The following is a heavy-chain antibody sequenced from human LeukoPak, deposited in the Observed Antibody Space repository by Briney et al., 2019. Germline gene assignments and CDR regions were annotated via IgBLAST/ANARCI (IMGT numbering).Heavy chain of an antibody. V-gene: IGHV3-30-3*01. CDR2: ISYDGSNK. J-gene: IGHJ6*02. CDR3: ARSHYDSTAGYYYYYGMDV. Sequence: GGPLRLSCAVSGFTFSSYWMSWVRQAPGKGLEWVAVISYDGSNKYYADSVKGRFTISRDNSKNTLYLQMNSLRAEDTAVYYCARSHYDSTAGYYYYYGMDVWGQGTTVTVSS. CDR1: GFTFSSYW. D-gene: IGHD3-22*01.